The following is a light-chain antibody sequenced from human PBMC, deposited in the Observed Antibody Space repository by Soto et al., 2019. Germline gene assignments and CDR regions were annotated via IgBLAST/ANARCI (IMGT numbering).Light chain of an antibody. CDR3: QQYYSYPLT. Sequence: AIRMTQSPSSFSASTGDRVTITCRASQSISSSLAWYQQKPGKAPKLLIHAASTSQSGVPSRFSGSGSGTDFTLTISCLQSEDFATYYCQQYYSYPLTFGGGTKVDI. CDR2: AAS. V-gene: IGKV1-8*01. CDR1: QSISSS. J-gene: IGKJ4*01.